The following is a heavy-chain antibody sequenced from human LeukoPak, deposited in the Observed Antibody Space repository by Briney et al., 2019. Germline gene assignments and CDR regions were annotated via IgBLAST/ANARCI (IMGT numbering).Heavy chain of an antibody. CDR3: AREGLYCSSTSCYTSWFDT. CDR2: IYTSGST. D-gene: IGHD2-2*02. CDR1: GGSISSYY. Sequence: PSETLSLTCTVSGGSISSYYWSWIRQPAGKGLEWIGRIYTSGSTNYNPSLKSRVTMSVDTSKNQFSLKLSSVTAAGTAVYYCAREGLYCSSTSCYTSWFDTWGQGTLVTVSS. J-gene: IGHJ5*02. V-gene: IGHV4-4*07.